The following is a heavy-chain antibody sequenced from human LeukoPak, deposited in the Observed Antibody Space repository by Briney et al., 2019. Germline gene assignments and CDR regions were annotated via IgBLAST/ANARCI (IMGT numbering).Heavy chain of an antibody. CDR1: GFTFSSYA. Sequence: PGGSLRLSCAASGFTFSSYAMSWVRQAPGKGLEWVSAISGSGGSAYYADSVKGRFTISRDNSKNTLYLQMNSLRAEDTAVYYCAKGNGDRYSSGWPRGYFDYWGQGTLVTVSS. J-gene: IGHJ4*02. V-gene: IGHV3-23*01. CDR2: ISGSGGSA. CDR3: AKGNGDRYSSGWPRGYFDY. D-gene: IGHD6-19*01.